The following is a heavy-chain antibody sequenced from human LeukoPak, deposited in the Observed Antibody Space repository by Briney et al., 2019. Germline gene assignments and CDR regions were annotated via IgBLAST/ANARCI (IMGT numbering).Heavy chain of an antibody. CDR3: ARGRLLMLFDP. CDR1: GGSFSGYS. Sequence: PSETLSLTCAVYGGSFSGYSWSWIRQPPGKGLEWIGEINHSGSTNYNPSLKSRVTISVDTSKKQFSLKLSSVTAADTAVYYCARGRLLMLFDPWGQGTLVTVSS. CDR2: INHSGST. V-gene: IGHV4-34*01. J-gene: IGHJ5*02. D-gene: IGHD3-10*02.